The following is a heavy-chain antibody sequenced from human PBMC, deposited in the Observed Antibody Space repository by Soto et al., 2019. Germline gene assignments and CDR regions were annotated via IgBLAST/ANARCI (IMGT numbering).Heavy chain of an antibody. D-gene: IGHD3-16*01. CDR3: ARAGPLGGYLDY. CDR2: ISNEGSNK. CDR1: GFSSINYA. J-gene: IGHJ4*02. Sequence: GGSLRLSCAASGFSSINYAIHGVRQATGKGLEWVAVISNEGSNKYYADSVKGRFTYSKDNPIMYGQMNSLRVDDSDVYYRARAGPLGGYLDYGGQGTLVPSPQ. V-gene: IGHV3-30-3*01.